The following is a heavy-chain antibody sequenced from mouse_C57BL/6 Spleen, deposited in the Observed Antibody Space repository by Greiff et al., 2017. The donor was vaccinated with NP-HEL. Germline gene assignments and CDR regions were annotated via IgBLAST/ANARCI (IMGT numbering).Heavy chain of an antibody. V-gene: IGHV5-15*01. CDR2: ISNLAYSI. CDR1: GFTFSDYG. CDR3: ARQSPDAMDY. J-gene: IGHJ4*01. Sequence: EVQLVESGGGLVQPGGSLKLSCAASGFTFSDYGMAWVRQAPRKGPEWVAFISNLAYSIYYADTVTGPFTLSGENAKNTQYMEMRSLRSEDTAMYYCARQSPDAMDYWGQGTSVTVSS.